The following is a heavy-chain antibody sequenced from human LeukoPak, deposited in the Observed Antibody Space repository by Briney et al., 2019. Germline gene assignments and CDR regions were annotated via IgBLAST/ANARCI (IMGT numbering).Heavy chain of an antibody. D-gene: IGHD1-14*01. V-gene: IGHV3-21*01. Sequence: GGSLRLSCAASGFTFSSYSMNWVRQAPGKGLEWVSSIGSSSSYMFYADSVQGRFTISRDNAKNSLFLQMNSLRVEDTAVYYCARETARGIFDQWGQGTLVTVSS. CDR3: ARETARGIFDQ. CDR2: IGSSSSYM. J-gene: IGHJ4*02. CDR1: GFTFSSYS.